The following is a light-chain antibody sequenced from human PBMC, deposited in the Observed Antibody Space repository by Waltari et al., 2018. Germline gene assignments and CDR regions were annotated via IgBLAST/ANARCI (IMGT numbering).Light chain of an antibody. J-gene: IGKJ1*01. CDR3: QQRSNWWT. CDR1: QSVSSY. Sequence: EIVLTQSPATLSLSPGERATLSCRASQSVSSYLAWYQQKPGQAPRLLIYDASNGATGIPARFSGSGSGTDFTLTISSLEPEEFAVYYCQQRSNWWTFGQGTKVEIK. CDR2: DAS. V-gene: IGKV3-11*01.